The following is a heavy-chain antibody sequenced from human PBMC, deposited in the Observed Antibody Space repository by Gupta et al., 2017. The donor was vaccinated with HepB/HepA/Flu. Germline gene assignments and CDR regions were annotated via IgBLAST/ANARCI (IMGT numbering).Heavy chain of an antibody. V-gene: IGHV1-46*01. D-gene: IGHD4-17*01. CDR2: INPSGGST. CDR3: ARVTVTTGYYYYGMDV. CDR1: GYTFTSYY. Sequence: QVQLVQSGAEVKKHGASVKVSCKASGYTFTSYYMHWVRQAPGQGLEWMGIINPSGGSTSYAQKFQGRVTMTRDTSTSTVYIELSSLRSEDTAVYYCARVTVTTGYYYYGMDVWGQGTTVTVSS. J-gene: IGHJ6*02.